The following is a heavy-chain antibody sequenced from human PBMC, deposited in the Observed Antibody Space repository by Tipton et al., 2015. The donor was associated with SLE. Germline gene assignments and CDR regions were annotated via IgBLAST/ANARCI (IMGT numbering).Heavy chain of an antibody. Sequence: SLRLSCAASGFTVSSNYMSWVRQAPGKGLEWVSVIYSGGSTYYADAVKGRFTISRDNAKNTLFLQMNSLRADDTAVYYCARDKIASAELDYWGRGTLVTVSS. J-gene: IGHJ4*02. CDR3: ARDKIASAELDY. V-gene: IGHV3-53*01. CDR2: IYSGGST. CDR1: GFTVSSNY. D-gene: IGHD6-13*01.